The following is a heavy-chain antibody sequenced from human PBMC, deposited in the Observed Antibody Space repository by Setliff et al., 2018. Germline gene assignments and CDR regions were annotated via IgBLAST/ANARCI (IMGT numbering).Heavy chain of an antibody. CDR3: ARGERVGGFDY. V-gene: IGHV4-4*08. Sequence: NPSETLSLTCTVSGGSMSTYYWSWIRQPPGKGLEWIGYIYASGSTNHNPSLKSRVTISVDTSKNQFSLKLSSVTAADTAVYYCARGERVGGFDYWGQGTLVTVSS. CDR1: GGSMSTYY. CDR2: IYASGST. D-gene: IGHD1-26*01. J-gene: IGHJ4*02.